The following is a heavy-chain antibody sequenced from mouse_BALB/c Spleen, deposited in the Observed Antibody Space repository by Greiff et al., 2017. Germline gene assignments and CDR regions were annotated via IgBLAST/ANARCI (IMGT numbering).Heavy chain of an antibody. J-gene: IGHJ4*01. CDR3: ARNWLYAMDY. CDR1: GFTFSSYA. CDR2: ISSGGSYT. D-gene: IGHD4-1*01. V-gene: IGHV5-9-4*01. Sequence: EVNVVESGGGLVKPGGSLKLSCAASGFTFSSYAMSWVRQSPEKRLEWVAEISSGGSYTYYPDTVTGRFTISRDNAKNTLYLEMSSLRSEDTAMYYCARNWLYAMDYWGQGTSVTVSS.